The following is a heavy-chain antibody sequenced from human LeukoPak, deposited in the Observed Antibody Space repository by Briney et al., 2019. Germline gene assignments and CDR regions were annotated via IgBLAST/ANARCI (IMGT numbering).Heavy chain of an antibody. Sequence: PGGSLRLSCAASGFTFSNAWMSWVRQAPGKGLEWVGFIKSKTDGGTTDYAEPVKGRFTISRDDSKKKLYLKMNSLKTEDTALYYCAAVSVDYGDSSFDFWGQGTLVTVSS. CDR3: AAVSVDYGDSSFDF. D-gene: IGHD4-17*01. CDR2: IKSKTDGGTT. J-gene: IGHJ4*02. CDR1: GFTFSNAW. V-gene: IGHV3-15*01.